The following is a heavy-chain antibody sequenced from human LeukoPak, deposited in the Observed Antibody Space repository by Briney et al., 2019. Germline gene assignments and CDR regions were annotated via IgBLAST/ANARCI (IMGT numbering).Heavy chain of an antibody. J-gene: IGHJ4*02. Sequence: KPSETLSLTCTVSGGSISSSSYYWGWIRQPPGKGLEWIGSIYYSGSTYYNPSLKSRVTISVDTSKNQFSLKLSSVTAADTAVYYCARQTTVRGVYSSSSIDYWGQGTLVTVSS. CDR1: GGSISSSSYY. CDR3: ARQTTVRGVYSSSSIDY. CDR2: IYYSGST. V-gene: IGHV4-39*01. D-gene: IGHD6-6*01.